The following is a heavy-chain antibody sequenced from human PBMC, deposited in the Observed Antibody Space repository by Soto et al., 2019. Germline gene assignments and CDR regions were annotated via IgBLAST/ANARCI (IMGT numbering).Heavy chain of an antibody. D-gene: IGHD3-22*01. CDR2: ISTSSSTI. V-gene: IGHV3-48*01. J-gene: IGHJ4*02. Sequence: GGSLRLSCAASGYTFSNYGMNWVRQAPGKGLEWISYISTSSSTIYYADSVKGRFTISRDNAKNSLYLQMNSLRAEDTAVYSCATGPHYYDSRGYYGYWGQGTLVTVSS. CDR3: ATGPHYYDSRGYYGY. CDR1: GYTFSNYG.